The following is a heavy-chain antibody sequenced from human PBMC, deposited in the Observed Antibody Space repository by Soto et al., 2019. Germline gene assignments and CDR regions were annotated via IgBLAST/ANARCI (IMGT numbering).Heavy chain of an antibody. J-gene: IGHJ4*02. D-gene: IGHD6-13*01. V-gene: IGHV1-69*04. CDR3: ARERREGIAAAGTGYYFDY. CDR1: GGTFSSYT. CDR2: IIPILGIA. Sequence: ASVKVSCKASGGTFSSYTISWVRQAPGQGLEWMGRIIPILGIANYAQKFQGRVTITADKSTSTAYMELSSLRSEDTAVYYCARERREGIAAAGTGYYFDYWGQGTLVTVSS.